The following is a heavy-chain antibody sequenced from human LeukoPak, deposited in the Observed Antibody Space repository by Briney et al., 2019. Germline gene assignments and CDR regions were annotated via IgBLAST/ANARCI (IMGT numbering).Heavy chain of an antibody. J-gene: IGHJ4*02. CDR3: ASAAGPFYN. V-gene: IGHV3-33*08. Sequence: GGSLRLSCAASGFTFSSYSMNWVRQAPGKGPEWVAVIWFDGSIKYYADSVKDRFTISRDNSKNTLYLQMNSLRAEDTAVYYCASAAGPFYNWGQGTLVTVSS. CDR2: IWFDGSIK. D-gene: IGHD6-13*01. CDR1: GFTFSSYS.